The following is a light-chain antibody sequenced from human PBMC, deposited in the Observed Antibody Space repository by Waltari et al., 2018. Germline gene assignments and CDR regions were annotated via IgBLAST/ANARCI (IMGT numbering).Light chain of an antibody. J-gene: IGKJ1*01. CDR2: GAA. Sequence: RASQRSVRYLIGYQHKPGQAPRRLSYGAATRAAGIPDGVRGSGSGTDFSRTISRLEPEDFAVYCCQNHERLPAVFGRGTKVEIK. CDR3: QNHERLPAV. V-gene: IGKV3-20*01. CDR1: QRSVRY.